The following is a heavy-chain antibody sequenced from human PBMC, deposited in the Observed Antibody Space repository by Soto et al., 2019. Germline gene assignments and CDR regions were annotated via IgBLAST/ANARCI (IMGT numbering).Heavy chain of an antibody. D-gene: IGHD5-18*01. CDR2: VNSDGSIT. CDR1: GFDFTNSW. Sequence: EVQLVESGGGLVQPGGSLRLSCAASGFDFTNSWMHWVRQAPGKGLVWVSHVNSDGSITTYADSVKGRFTIYRDNAKNTVYLQMNSLRGEDTAVYYCTRDQRYSSAVWGQGTLVTVSS. J-gene: IGHJ4*02. V-gene: IGHV3-74*01. CDR3: TRDQRYSSAV.